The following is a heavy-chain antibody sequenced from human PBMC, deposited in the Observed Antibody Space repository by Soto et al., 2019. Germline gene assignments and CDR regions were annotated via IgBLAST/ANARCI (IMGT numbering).Heavy chain of an antibody. Sequence: GGSLRLSCAASGFTFSSYAMSWVRQAPGKGLEWVAAIRDDGSNKYYADSVKGRFTISRDNSKNTLYLQMNSLSAEDTAVYYCAKERQWELPLDYWGQGTLVTVSS. CDR3: AKERQWELPLDY. J-gene: IGHJ4*02. CDR2: IRDDGSNK. CDR1: GFTFSSYA. D-gene: IGHD1-26*01. V-gene: IGHV3-30*04.